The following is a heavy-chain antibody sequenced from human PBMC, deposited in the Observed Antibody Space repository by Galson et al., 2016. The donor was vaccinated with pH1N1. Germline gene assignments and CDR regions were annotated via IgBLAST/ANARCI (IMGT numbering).Heavy chain of an antibody. CDR3: ARVDFGGKLGD. CDR1: GDSISSGTYY. Sequence: ETLSLTCTVSGDSISSGTYYWSWIRQPPGKGLEWIGEVNPSGSTIYNPSLNSRVIISADTSRNQFSLKLTSVTAADTAVYFCARVDFGGKLGDWGQGTQVTVSS. CDR2: VNPSGST. V-gene: IGHV4-39*01. J-gene: IGHJ4*02. D-gene: IGHD3-10*01.